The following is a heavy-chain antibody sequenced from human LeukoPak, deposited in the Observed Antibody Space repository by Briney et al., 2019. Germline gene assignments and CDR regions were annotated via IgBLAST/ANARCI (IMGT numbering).Heavy chain of an antibody. Sequence: GSLRLSCAVSGFTFSSYAMSWVRQAPGKGLEWVSAISGSGGSTYYADSVKGRFTISRDNSKNTLYLQMNSLRAEDTAVYYCAKDKITMIVVVITTASSYFDYWGQGTPVTVSS. V-gene: IGHV3-23*01. CDR2: ISGSGGST. CDR1: GFTFSSYA. J-gene: IGHJ4*02. D-gene: IGHD3-22*01. CDR3: AKDKITMIVVVITTASSYFDY.